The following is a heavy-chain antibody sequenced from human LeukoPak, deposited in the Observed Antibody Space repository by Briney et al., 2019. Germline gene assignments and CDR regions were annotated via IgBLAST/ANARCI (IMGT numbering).Heavy chain of an antibody. D-gene: IGHD6-19*01. Sequence: SETLSLTCTVSGGSISDYSWSWIRQPPGKGLEWIGNLYYNGSANHNPSLKSRVTISSDTSKNQFSLKLTSVTAADTAVYYCARAGGIRTVALDLDYWGQGTLVTVSS. V-gene: IGHV4-59*01. CDR1: GGSISDYS. J-gene: IGHJ4*02. CDR2: LYYNGSA. CDR3: ARAGGIRTVALDLDY.